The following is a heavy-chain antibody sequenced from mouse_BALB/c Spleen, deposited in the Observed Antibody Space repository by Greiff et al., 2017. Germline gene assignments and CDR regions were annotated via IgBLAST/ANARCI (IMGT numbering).Heavy chain of an antibody. V-gene: IGHV1-14*01. CDR1: GYTFTSYV. CDR2: INPYNDGT. J-gene: IGHJ1*01. CDR3: ARGYGSSYWYFDV. Sequence: EVKLMESGPELVKPGASVKMSCKASGYTFTSYVMHWVKQKPGQGLEWIGYINPYNDGTKYNEKFKGKATLTSDKSSSTAYMELSSLTSEDSAVYYCARGYGSSYWYFDVWGAGTTVTVSS. D-gene: IGHD1-1*01.